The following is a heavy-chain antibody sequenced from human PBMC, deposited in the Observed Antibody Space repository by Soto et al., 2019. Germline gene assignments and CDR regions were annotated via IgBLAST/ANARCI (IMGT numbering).Heavy chain of an antibody. Sequence: QVQLVESGGGVVQAGRSLRLSCAASRFTFTDYHMHWVRQAPGKGLEWVALISYDGTKKYYAESVKGRFTISRDNSKNTLFLQVSSLKPEDTAKYYCARDSNSHFDYWGQGVLVTVSS. CDR2: ISYDGTKK. CDR1: RFTFTDYH. CDR3: ARDSNSHFDY. J-gene: IGHJ4*02. V-gene: IGHV3-30-3*01.